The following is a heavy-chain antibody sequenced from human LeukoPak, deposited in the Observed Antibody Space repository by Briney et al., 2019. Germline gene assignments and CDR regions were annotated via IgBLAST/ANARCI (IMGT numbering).Heavy chain of an antibody. CDR3: ARVTLDYGDYELGY. J-gene: IGHJ4*01. Sequence: GGSLRLSCAASGFTFSYYSMYWVRQAPGKGLEWVSYISSSSSYIYYADSVKGRFTISRDNAKNALYLQMNSLRAEDTAVYYCARVTLDYGDYELGYWGQGALVTVSS. CDR1: GFTFSYYS. CDR2: ISSSSSYI. V-gene: IGHV3-21*01. D-gene: IGHD4-17*01.